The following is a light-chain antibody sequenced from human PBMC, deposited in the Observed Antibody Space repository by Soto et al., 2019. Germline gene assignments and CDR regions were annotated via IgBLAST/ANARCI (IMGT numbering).Light chain of an antibody. CDR1: QSVSSY. Sequence: EIVLTQSPATLSLSPGERATLSCRASQSVSSYLAWYQQKPGQAPRLLIYDVSNSATGIPARFSGSGSGTDFTLTISTLEPEDFAVYYCQQRSNWLTFGGGTKVEIK. J-gene: IGKJ4*01. V-gene: IGKV3-11*01. CDR3: QQRSNWLT. CDR2: DVS.